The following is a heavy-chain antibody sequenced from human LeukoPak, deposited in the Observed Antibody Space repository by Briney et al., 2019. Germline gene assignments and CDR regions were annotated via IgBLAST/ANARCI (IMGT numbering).Heavy chain of an antibody. CDR2: IKQDGSEH. J-gene: IGHJ3*02. CDR3: ARDSTGWQADSFDI. Sequence: GGSLTLSCVASGFTFSSHRMSWVRQAPGKGLEWVADIKQDGSEHNYVDSVGGRFTISRDNGKNSLYLQMNSLRGEDTVVYFCARDSTGWQADSFDIWGQGTMVTVSS. CDR1: GFTFSSHR. V-gene: IGHV3-7*01. D-gene: IGHD2-8*02.